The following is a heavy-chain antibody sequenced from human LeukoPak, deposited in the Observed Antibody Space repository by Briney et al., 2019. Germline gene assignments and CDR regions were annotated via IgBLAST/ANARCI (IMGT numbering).Heavy chain of an antibody. Sequence: PSETLSLTCTVSGGSISNYCWNWIRQPAGKGLEWIGRIYSSGSTDYNPSLKSRVTMSVDTSKNQFSLNLSSVTAADSAVYYCARSRGRLLLIDYWGQGALVTVSS. J-gene: IGHJ4*02. V-gene: IGHV4-4*07. D-gene: IGHD2-15*01. CDR1: GGSISNYC. CDR3: ARSRGRLLLIDY. CDR2: IYSSGST.